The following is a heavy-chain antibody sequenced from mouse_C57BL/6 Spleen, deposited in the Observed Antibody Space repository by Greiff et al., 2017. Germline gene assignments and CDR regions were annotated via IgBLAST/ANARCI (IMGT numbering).Heavy chain of an antibody. V-gene: IGHV1-69*01. CDR3: ARSGTGAWFAY. CDR1: GYTFTSYW. CDR2: IDPSDSNT. J-gene: IGHJ3*01. Sequence: VQLQQPGAELVMPGASVKLSCKASGYTFTSYWMHWVKQRPGQGLEWIGEIDPSDSNTNYNQKFKGKSTLTVDKSSSTAYMQLSSLTSEDSAVYYCARSGTGAWFAYWGQGTLVTVSA. D-gene: IGHD3-3*01.